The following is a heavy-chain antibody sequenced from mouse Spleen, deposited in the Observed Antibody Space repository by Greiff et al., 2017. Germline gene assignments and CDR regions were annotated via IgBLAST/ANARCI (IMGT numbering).Heavy chain of an antibody. J-gene: IGHJ3*01. Sequence: EVQGVESGGGLVQPKGSLKLSCAASGFTFNTYAMHWVRQAPGKGLEWVARIRSKSSNYATYYADSVKDRFTISRDDSQSMLYLQMNNLKTEDTAMYYCVRDGYYGSSYLPFAYWGQGTLVTVSA. D-gene: IGHD1-1*01. CDR2: IRSKSSNYAT. CDR1: GFTFNTYA. CDR3: VRDGYYGSSYLPFAY. V-gene: IGHV10-3*01.